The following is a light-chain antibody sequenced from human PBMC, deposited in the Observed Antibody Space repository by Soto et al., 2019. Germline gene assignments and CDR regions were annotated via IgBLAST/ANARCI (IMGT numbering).Light chain of an antibody. Sequence: IQMAQSPSTLSASVGDKFTITCRASQSISNWLAWYQQRPGKAPKLLIYDASSLESGVPSRFSGSGSGTEFTLTISSLQPDDFATYYCQQYKSHSTWTFGQGTKVDI. CDR1: QSISNW. V-gene: IGKV1-5*01. CDR2: DAS. CDR3: QQYKSHSTWT. J-gene: IGKJ1*01.